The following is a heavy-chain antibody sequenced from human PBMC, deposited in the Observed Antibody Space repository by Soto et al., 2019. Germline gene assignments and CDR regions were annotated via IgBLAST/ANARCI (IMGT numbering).Heavy chain of an antibody. J-gene: IGHJ6*02. CDR3: ARGKVPAALDV. V-gene: IGHV4-30-4*01. D-gene: IGHD2-2*01. CDR1: GGSISSGVYY. CDR2: IYYSGST. Sequence: QVQLQESGPGLVKPSQTLSLTCTVSGGSISSGVYYWHWIRQPPGKGPEWIGYIYYSGSTYYNPSLRSRLTISVDTSKNQFSLKLSSVTAADTAVYYCARGKVPAALDVWGQGTTVTVSS.